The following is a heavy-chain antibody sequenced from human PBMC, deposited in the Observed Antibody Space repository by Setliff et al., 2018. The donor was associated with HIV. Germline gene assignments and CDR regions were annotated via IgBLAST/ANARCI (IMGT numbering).Heavy chain of an antibody. J-gene: IGHJ6*03. Sequence: PSQTLSLTCAISGDSVSSNTAAWNWIRQSPSRGLEWLGRTYYRSKWSNDYAVSVKSRITINPDTSKNQFSLKLSSVTAADTAVYYCHSWAWSYYYYYMDVWGKGTTVTVSS. CDR1: GDSVSSNTAA. CDR3: HSWAWSYYYYYMDV. V-gene: IGHV6-1*01. CDR2: TYYRSKWSN. D-gene: IGHD3-16*01.